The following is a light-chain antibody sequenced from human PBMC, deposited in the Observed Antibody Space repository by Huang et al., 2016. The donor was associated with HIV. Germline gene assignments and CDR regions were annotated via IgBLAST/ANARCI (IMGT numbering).Light chain of an antibody. J-gene: IGKJ4*01. V-gene: IGKV4-1*01. CDR2: WGS. CDR1: QSLFFSSNKRSY. CDR3: QQYYHNPLT. Sequence: DIVMTQSPDSLTVSLGERATINCRSSQSLFFSSNKRSYLAWYQKKPGQPPKLVISWGSARESGVPDRCSGSGSETHFTLTINSLQAEDVAVYYCQQYYHNPLTFGGGTKVEI.